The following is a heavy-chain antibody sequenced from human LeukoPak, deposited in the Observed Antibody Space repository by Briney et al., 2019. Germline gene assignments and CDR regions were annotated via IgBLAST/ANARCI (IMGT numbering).Heavy chain of an antibody. CDR3: ARLGIAVDGDY. V-gene: IGHV4-61*02. D-gene: IGHD6-19*01. J-gene: IGHJ4*02. CDR1: GGSISSGSYY. Sequence: SETLSLTCTVSGGSISSGSYYWSWIRQPAGKGLEWIGRIYTSGSTNYNPSLKSRVTISVDTSKNQFSLKLSSVTAADTAVYYCARLGIAVDGDYWGQGTLVTVSS. CDR2: IYTSGST.